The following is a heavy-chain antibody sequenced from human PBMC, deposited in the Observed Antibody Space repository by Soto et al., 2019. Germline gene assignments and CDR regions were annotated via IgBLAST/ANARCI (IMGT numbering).Heavy chain of an antibody. CDR3: ALIEPGAYSNFDY. CDR2: INHSGST. D-gene: IGHD2-21*01. CDR1: GGSFSGYY. Sequence: SETLSLTCAVYGGSFSGYYWSWIRQPPGKGLEWIGEINHSGSTNYNPSLKSRVTISVDTSKNQFSLKLSSVTAADTAVYYCALIEPGAYSNFDYWGQGTLVTVSS. J-gene: IGHJ4*02. V-gene: IGHV4-34*01.